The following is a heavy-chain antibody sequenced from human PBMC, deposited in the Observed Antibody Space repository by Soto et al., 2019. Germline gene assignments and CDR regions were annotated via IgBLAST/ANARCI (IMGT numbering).Heavy chain of an antibody. V-gene: IGHV5-51*01. J-gene: IGHJ4*02. CDR1: GYDFFSYW. CDR3: ARTDGYEIEY. CDR2: IYPGDSEA. D-gene: IGHD5-12*01. Sequence: GESLKIYCEASGYDFFSYWIAWVRQMPGKGLDGMGSIYPGDSEAIFSPPFQGRVTITADKSTTTIYLQWSSLRASDTAIYFCARTDGYEIEYWGQGTLVTVSS.